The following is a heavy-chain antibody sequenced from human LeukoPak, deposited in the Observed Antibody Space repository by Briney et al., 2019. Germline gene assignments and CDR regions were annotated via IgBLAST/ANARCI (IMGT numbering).Heavy chain of an antibody. D-gene: IGHD3-10*01. CDR2: IYISAIT. V-gene: IGHV3-66*04. CDR3: AKRSPPY. J-gene: IGHJ4*02. CDR1: GFSISSND. Sequence: GESLRLSCTASGFSISSNDMNWVRQSPGKGLEWVSLIYISAITKYADSVQGRFTVSRDNSKNPLSLQMNSLRAEDTAVYYCAKRSPPYWGQGTLVTVSS.